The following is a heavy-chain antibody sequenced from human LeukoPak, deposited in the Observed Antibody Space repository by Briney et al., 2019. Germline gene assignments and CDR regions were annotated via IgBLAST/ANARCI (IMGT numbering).Heavy chain of an antibody. J-gene: IGHJ4*02. CDR3: ARASNTGWFYFDY. V-gene: IGHV1-69*13. Sequence: SVKVSCKASGGTFSASALNWVRQAPGQGLEWMGGIIPLFRTAKYVQKFQGRVTITADESTTTAYMEVSSLRSDDTAVHYCARASNTGWFYFDYWGQGTLVTVSS. D-gene: IGHD6-19*01. CDR2: IIPLFRTA. CDR1: GGTFSASA.